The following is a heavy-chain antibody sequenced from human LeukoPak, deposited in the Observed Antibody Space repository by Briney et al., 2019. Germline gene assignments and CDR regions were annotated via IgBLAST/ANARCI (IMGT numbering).Heavy chain of an antibody. J-gene: IGHJ4*02. CDR1: GGSITGNTYY. V-gene: IGHV4-39*01. CDR3: ARRRYDSSTYNFDS. D-gene: IGHD3-22*01. CDR2: IYYSGST. Sequence: SETLSLTCDVSGGSITGNTYYWGWIRQPPGKGLEWIGSIYYSGSTYYSPSLKSRVTISMDRSKNHTSLKMSSVTAADTAVYYCARRRYDSSTYNFDSWGPGSLVTVSS.